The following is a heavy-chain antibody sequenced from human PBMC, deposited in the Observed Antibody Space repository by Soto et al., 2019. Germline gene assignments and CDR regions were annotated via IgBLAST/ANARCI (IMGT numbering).Heavy chain of an antibody. CDR2: IYYSGST. CDR3: ARHRAQDGRGVIYY. D-gene: IGHD3-3*01. Sequence: ETLSLTCTVSGGSISSSSYYWGWIRQPPGKGLEWIGSIYYSGSTYYNPSLKSRVTISVDTSKNQFSLKLSSVTAADTAVYYCARHRAQDGRGVIYYWGQGTLVTVSS. J-gene: IGHJ4*02. V-gene: IGHV4-39*01. CDR1: GGSISSSSYY.